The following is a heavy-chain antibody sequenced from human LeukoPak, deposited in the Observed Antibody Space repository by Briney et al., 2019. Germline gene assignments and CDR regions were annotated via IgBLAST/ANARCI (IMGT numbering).Heavy chain of an antibody. CDR3: AKLWFGELLSPFDDAFDI. V-gene: IGHV4-31*03. CDR2: IYYSGST. J-gene: IGHJ3*02. Sequence: PSETLSLTCTVSVGSISSGGYYWSWIRQHPGKGLEWIGYIYYSGSTYYNPSLKSRVTISVDNSKNQFFLKLSSVAAADTAVYYCAKLWFGELLSPFDDAFDIWGQGTMVTVSS. CDR1: VGSISSGGYY. D-gene: IGHD3-10*01.